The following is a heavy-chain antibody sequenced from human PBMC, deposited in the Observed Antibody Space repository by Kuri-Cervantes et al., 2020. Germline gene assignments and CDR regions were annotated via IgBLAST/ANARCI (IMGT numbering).Heavy chain of an antibody. CDR3: ARDNGDYYWNWFDP. D-gene: IGHD4-17*01. CDR2: IIPIFGTA. V-gene: IGHV1-69*05. CDR1: GYTFTFSGYA. Sequence: SVKVSCKASGYTFTFSGYAISWVRQAPGQGLEWMGGIIPIFGTANYAQKFQGRVTMTRDTSTSTVYMELSSLRSEDTAVYCCARDNGDYYWNWFDPWGQGTLVTVSS. J-gene: IGHJ5*02.